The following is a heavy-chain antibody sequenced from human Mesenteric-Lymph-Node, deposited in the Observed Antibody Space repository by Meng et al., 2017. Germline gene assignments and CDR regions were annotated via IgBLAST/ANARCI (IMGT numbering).Heavy chain of an antibody. CDR1: GGSISSSSYY. D-gene: IGHD1-1*01. J-gene: IGHJ6*02. CDR3: ARDGAGLTGTTDPYYYYGMDV. V-gene: IGHV4-39*02. Sequence: SETLSLTCTVSGGSISSSSYYWGWIRQPPGKGLEWIGSIYHSGNTYYNPSLKSRVTISVDTSKNQFSLKLSSVTAADTAVYYCARDGAGLTGTTDPYYYYGMDVWGQGTTVTVSS. CDR2: IYHSGNT.